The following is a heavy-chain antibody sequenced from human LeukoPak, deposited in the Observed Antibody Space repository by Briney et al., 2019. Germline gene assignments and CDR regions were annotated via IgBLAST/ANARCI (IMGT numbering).Heavy chain of an antibody. CDR3: ARDVIGGPAVASH. Sequence: GGSLRLSCAASGFTFSSYSMNWVRQAPGKGLEWVSYISSSSSTIYYADSVRGRFTISRDNAKNSLYLQVNSLRAEDTAVYYCARDVIGGPAVASHWGQGTLVTVSS. J-gene: IGHJ4*02. V-gene: IGHV3-48*01. D-gene: IGHD6-19*01. CDR2: ISSSSSTI. CDR1: GFTFSSYS.